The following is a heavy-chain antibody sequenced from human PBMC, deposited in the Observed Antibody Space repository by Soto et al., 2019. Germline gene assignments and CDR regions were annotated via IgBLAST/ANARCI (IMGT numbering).Heavy chain of an antibody. V-gene: IGHV4-30-2*01. J-gene: IGHJ5*02. CDR3: ARGKNGFDP. Sequence: QLKLQESGSGLVKPSETLSLTCTVAGGPISAGDYSLRWIRQPPGKGLEWIGYIYNGGNTYYNPSFTSRVTISLHTSKNQISLELTSVTAADTAVYYCARGKNGFDPWGQGTKVTVSA. CDR2: IYNGGNT. CDR1: GGPISAGDYS.